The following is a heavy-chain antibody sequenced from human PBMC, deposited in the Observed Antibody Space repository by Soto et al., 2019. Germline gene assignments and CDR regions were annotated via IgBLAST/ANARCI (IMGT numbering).Heavy chain of an antibody. V-gene: IGHV3-9*01. D-gene: IGHD6-13*01. CDR2: ISWNSGSI. J-gene: IGHJ4*02. CDR3: AKDGSSSPQDY. Sequence: GGSLRLSCAASGFTFDDYAMHWVRQAPGKGLEWVSGISWNSGSIGYADSVKGRFTISRDNAKNSLYLQMNSLRAEDTALYYCAKDGSSSPQDYWGQGTLVTVSS. CDR1: GFTFDDYA.